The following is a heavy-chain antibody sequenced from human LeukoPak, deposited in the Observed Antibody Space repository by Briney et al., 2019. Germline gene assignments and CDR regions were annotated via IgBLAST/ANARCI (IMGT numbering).Heavy chain of an antibody. D-gene: IGHD4-17*01. J-gene: IGHJ4*02. CDR2: IKQDGSEK. CDR1: GFTVSSYW. Sequence: GGSLRLSCAASGFTVSSYWMRWVRQAPGKGVEWVANIKQDGSEKYYVDSVKGRFTISRDNAKNSLYLQMNSLRAGDTAVYYCARDYSTVTTFFDYWGQGTLVTVSS. CDR3: ARDYSTVTTFFDY. V-gene: IGHV3-7*01.